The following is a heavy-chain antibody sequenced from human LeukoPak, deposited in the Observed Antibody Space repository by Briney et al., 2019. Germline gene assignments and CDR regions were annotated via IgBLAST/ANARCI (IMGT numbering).Heavy chain of an antibody. CDR2: IRYDGSNK. Sequence: PGGSLRLSCAASGFTFSSYGMHWVRQAPGKGLEWVAFIRYDGSNKYYADSVKGRLTISRDNSKNTLYLQMNSLRAEDTAVYYCAKDIVVVPADYHDYWGQGTLVTVSS. CDR3: AKDIVVVPADYHDY. D-gene: IGHD2-2*01. CDR1: GFTFSSYG. V-gene: IGHV3-30*02. J-gene: IGHJ4*02.